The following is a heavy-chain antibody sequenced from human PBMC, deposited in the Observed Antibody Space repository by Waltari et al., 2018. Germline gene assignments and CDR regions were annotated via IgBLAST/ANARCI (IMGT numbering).Heavy chain of an antibody. CDR2: IYYSGST. V-gene: IGHV4-39*07. CDR1: GGTISIISYY. J-gene: IGHJ4*02. Sequence: QLHRQESGSGLVKPSETLSLTCTVSGGTISIISYYLCWIRQPTGKGLEWIGSIYYSGSTYYNPSLKSRVTISVDTSKNQFSLKLSSVTAADTAVYYCARDGRRGFNYWGQGTLVTVSS. D-gene: IGHD3-10*01. CDR3: ARDGRRGFNY.